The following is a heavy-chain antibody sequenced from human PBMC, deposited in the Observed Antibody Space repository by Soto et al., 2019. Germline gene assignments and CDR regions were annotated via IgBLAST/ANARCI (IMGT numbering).Heavy chain of an antibody. CDR2: VNAGNGHT. Sequence: QVQLVQSGAEGRKPGASVKVSCKASGYTFTGYPIHWVRQAPGQRLAWMGWVNAGNGHTKYSQTLQGRVTITRDTSASTDYMELTSLRSEDTAVYFGARDSGTNYDMLTGYIYDALDIWGQGTMVTVSS. V-gene: IGHV1-3*01. J-gene: IGHJ3*02. D-gene: IGHD3-9*01. CDR1: GYTFTGYP. CDR3: ARDSGTNYDMLTGYIYDALDI.